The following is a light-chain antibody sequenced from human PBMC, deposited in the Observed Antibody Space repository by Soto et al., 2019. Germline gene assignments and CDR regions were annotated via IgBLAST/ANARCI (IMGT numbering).Light chain of an antibody. V-gene: IGKV1-9*01. CDR3: QQLNSYPRT. CDR1: QGISSY. J-gene: IGKJ1*01. CDR2: TAS. Sequence: IPLTQSPSSLSASVGDRVTITCRASQGISSYLAWYQQKPGKAPQLLIYTASTLQSGVPSRFSGSGSGTDFTLTISSLQPEDFATYYCQQLNSYPRTFGQGTKV.